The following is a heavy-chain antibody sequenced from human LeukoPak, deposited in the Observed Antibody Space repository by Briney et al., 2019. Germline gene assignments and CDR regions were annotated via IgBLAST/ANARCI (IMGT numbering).Heavy chain of an antibody. CDR2: IRYDGSNK. CDR3: AKDGNPGTYYYYYMDV. Sequence: GGSLRLSCAGSGFASGSYGMHWVRQAPGKGLEWVAFIRYDGSNKYYADSVKGRFTISRDNSKNTLYLQMNSLRAEDTAVYYCAKDGNPGTYYYYYMDVWGKGTTVTVSS. D-gene: IGHD1-14*01. CDR1: GFASGSYG. J-gene: IGHJ6*03. V-gene: IGHV3-30*02.